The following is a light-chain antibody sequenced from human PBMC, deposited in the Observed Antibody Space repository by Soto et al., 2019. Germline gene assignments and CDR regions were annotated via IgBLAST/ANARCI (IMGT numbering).Light chain of an antibody. J-gene: IGKJ1*01. CDR1: QSITTY. Sequence: ETVLTQSPATLSLSPGDRATLSCRASQSITTYLAWYQQKTGQAPKLLFYDASNRATGIPARFSASGSGTDFTLTISSLEPEDSAFYYCQQRSSWWTFGQGTNEEIK. V-gene: IGKV3-11*01. CDR3: QQRSSWWT. CDR2: DAS.